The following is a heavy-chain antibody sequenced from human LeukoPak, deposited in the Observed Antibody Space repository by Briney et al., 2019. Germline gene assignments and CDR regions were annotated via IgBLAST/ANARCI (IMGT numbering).Heavy chain of an antibody. Sequence: GRSLRLSCAASGXTFDDYAVHWVRQAPGKDLECVSLKSGDGGSTYYADSVKGRFTISRDNSKNSLYLQMNSLRTEDTALYYCAKDWGAYYDSSGFYSGDFDYWGQGTLVTVSS. V-gene: IGHV3-43*02. CDR2: KSGDGGST. CDR3: AKDWGAYYDSSGFYSGDFDY. J-gene: IGHJ4*02. D-gene: IGHD3-22*01. CDR1: GXTFDDYA.